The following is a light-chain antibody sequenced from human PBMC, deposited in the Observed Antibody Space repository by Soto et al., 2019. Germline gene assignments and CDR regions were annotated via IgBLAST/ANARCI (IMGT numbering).Light chain of an antibody. J-gene: IGKJ2*01. Sequence: EIVMTRSPATLSVSPGERASLSCRASQTISSNLAWYQQKPGQAPRLLIHGASTRATGVPARFSGSGSGTEFTLTITSLQSEDFAVYYCQQYHNWPPQYTFGQGTQLQI. CDR3: QQYHNWPPQYT. CDR1: QTISSN. V-gene: IGKV3-15*01. CDR2: GAS.